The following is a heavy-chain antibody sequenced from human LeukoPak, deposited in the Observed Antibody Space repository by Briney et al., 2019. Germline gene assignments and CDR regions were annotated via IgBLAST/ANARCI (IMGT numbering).Heavy chain of an antibody. J-gene: IGHJ4*02. Sequence: SETLSLTCTVSGGSISSSSYYWGWIRQPPGKGLEWSGSIYYSGSTYYNPPLKIRVTISVDTSKNQFSLKLSSVTAADTAVYYCARDGGGQWDVSYWGQGTLVTVSS. CDR2: IYYSGST. V-gene: IGHV4-39*07. D-gene: IGHD1-26*01. CDR3: ARDGGGQWDVSY. CDR1: GGSISSSSYY.